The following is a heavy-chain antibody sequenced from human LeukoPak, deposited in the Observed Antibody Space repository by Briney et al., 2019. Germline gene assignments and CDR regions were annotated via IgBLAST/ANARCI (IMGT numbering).Heavy chain of an antibody. CDR2: FDPEDGET. D-gene: IGHD4-11*01. V-gene: IGHV1-24*01. CDR1: GYTLTELS. Sequence: ASVKVSCKVSGYTLTELSMHWVRQAPGKGLEWMGGFDPEDGETIYAQKFQGRVTMTRDTSISTAYMELSRLRSDDTAVYYCARDYSNYGTFDYWGQGTLVTVSS. J-gene: IGHJ4*02. CDR3: ARDYSNYGTFDY.